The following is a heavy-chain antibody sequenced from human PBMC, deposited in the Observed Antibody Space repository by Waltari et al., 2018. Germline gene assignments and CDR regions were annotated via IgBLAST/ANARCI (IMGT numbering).Heavy chain of an antibody. V-gene: IGHV4-39*02. CDR1: GGSISTNGHY. D-gene: IGHD6-19*01. Sequence: QLQLQESGPGLVKPSETLSLTCTVSGGSISTNGHYWGWIRQPPGKGLEWIGSTHFTGSTYYIPSLKNRITVSVDTSKNEFSLKLSSVTAADTAVYYCARDGREYSSGWYRHWYFDLWGRGTLVTVSS. CDR2: THFTGST. CDR3: ARDGREYSSGWYRHWYFDL. J-gene: IGHJ2*01.